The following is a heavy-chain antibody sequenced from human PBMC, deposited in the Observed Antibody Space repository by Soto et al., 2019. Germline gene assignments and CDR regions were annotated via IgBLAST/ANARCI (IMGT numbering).Heavy chain of an antibody. CDR1: GFTFSSYG. D-gene: IGHD2-15*01. CDR3: AKPRQITSLLLYYFDY. V-gene: IGHV3-30*18. Sequence: QVQLVESGGGVVQPGRSLRLSCAASGFTFSSYGMHWVRQAPGKGLEWVAVTSYDGSNKYYADSVKGRFTISRDNSKNTLYLQMNSLRAEDTAVYYCAKPRQITSLLLYYFDYWGQGTLVTVSS. J-gene: IGHJ4*02. CDR2: TSYDGSNK.